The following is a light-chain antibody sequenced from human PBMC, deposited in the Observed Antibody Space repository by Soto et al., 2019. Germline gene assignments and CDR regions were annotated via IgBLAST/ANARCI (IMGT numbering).Light chain of an antibody. J-gene: IGKJ2*01. CDR3: QQYNSYPEYT. CDR2: KAS. CDR1: QSISSW. V-gene: IGKV1-5*03. Sequence: DIQMTQSPSTLSASVGDRVTITCRASQSISSWLAWYQQKPGKAPKLLIYKASSLESGVPSRFSGSGSGTEFTLTISSLQPDDFATYSCQQYNSYPEYTFGQGTKLEIK.